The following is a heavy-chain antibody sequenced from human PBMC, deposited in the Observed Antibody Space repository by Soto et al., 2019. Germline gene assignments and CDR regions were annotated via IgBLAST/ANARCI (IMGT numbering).Heavy chain of an antibody. V-gene: IGHV3-30*18. J-gene: IGHJ5*02. Sequence: QVQLVESGGGVVQPGRSLRLSCAASGFTFSSYGMHWVRQAPGKGLEWVAVISYDGSNKYYADSVKGRFTISRDNSKNTLYLQMNSLRAEDTAVYYCAKDRGGGSYLANWFDPWGQGTLVTVSS. CDR2: ISYDGSNK. D-gene: IGHD1-26*01. CDR3: AKDRGGGSYLANWFDP. CDR1: GFTFSSYG.